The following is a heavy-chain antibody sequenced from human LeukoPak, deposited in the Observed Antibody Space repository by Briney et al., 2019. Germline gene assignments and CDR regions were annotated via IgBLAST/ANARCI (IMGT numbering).Heavy chain of an antibody. CDR1: GGSISNPNW. J-gene: IGHJ4*02. CDR3: SRENGAFSPFGY. Sequence: SETLSLTCGVSGGSISNPNWWSWVRQPPGQGLEWIGEISLTGLTHYNPSLESRVTVSLDKSKNQLSLNLTSVTAADTAVYYCSRENGAFSPFGYWGQGTLVTVLS. V-gene: IGHV4-4*02. D-gene: IGHD2-8*01. CDR2: ISLTGLT.